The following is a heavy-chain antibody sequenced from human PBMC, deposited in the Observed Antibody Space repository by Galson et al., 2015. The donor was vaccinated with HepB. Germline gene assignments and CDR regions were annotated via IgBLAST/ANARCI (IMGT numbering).Heavy chain of an antibody. D-gene: IGHD1-26*01. V-gene: IGHV3-53*01. J-gene: IGHJ3*02. CDR2: IYSGGST. Sequence: SLRLSCAASGFTVSSNYMSWVRQAPGKGLEWVSVIYSGGSTYYADSVKGRFTISRDNSKNTLYLQMNSLRAEDTAVYYCASSGSGGGGAFDIWGQGTKVTVSS. CDR1: GFTVSSNY. CDR3: ASSGSGGGGAFDI.